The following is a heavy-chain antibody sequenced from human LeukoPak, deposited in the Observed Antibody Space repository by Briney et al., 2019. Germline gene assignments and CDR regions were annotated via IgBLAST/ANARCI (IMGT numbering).Heavy chain of an antibody. Sequence: PSETLSLTCAVYGGSFSGYYWSWIRQPPGKGLEWIGEINHSGSTNYNPSLKSRVTISIDTSKNQFSLKLSSVTAADTAVYYCARVASGWIDYWGQGTLVTVSS. V-gene: IGHV4-34*01. J-gene: IGHJ4*02. CDR3: ARVASGWIDY. D-gene: IGHD6-19*01. CDR2: INHSGST. CDR1: GGSFSGYY.